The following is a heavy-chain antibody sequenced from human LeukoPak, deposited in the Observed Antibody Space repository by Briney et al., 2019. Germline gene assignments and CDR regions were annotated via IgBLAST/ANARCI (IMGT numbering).Heavy chain of an antibody. V-gene: IGHV4-59*01. J-gene: IGHJ4*02. CDR2: IYYSGST. CDR1: GGSINSYY. Sequence: MPSETLSLTCTVSGGSINSYYWSWIRQPPGKGLEWIGYIYYSGSTNYNPSLKSRVTISVDTSKNQFSLKLRSVTAADTAVYYCARVTGYMIEDYFDNWGQGTLVTVSS. CDR3: ARVTGYMIEDYFDN. D-gene: IGHD3-22*01.